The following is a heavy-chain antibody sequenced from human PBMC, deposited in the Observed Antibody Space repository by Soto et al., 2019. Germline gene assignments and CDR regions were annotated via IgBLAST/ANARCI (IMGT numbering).Heavy chain of an antibody. CDR1: GFTFSSYA. CDR3: SKDYSRVGATTSGAFDI. D-gene: IGHD1-26*01. J-gene: IGHJ3*02. Sequence: GGSLRLSCAASGFTFSSYAMSWVRQAPGKGLEWVSAISGSGGSTYYADSVMGRFTISRDNSKNTLYLQMNSMRAEDTAVYYCSKDYSRVGATTSGAFDIWGQGTMVTVSS. V-gene: IGHV3-23*01. CDR2: ISGSGGST.